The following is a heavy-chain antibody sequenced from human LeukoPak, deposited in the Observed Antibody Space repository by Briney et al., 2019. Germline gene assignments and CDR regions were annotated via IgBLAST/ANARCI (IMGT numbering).Heavy chain of an antibody. CDR2: INPNSGGT. CDR1: GYTFTGYY. CDR3: SNSDILTGYYPDV. D-gene: IGHD3-9*01. V-gene: IGHV1-2*06. J-gene: IGHJ6*04. Sequence: ASVKVSCKASGYTFTGYYMHWVRQAPGQGLEWMGRINPNSGGTNYAQKFQGRVTMTRDTSISTAYMELSRQRSDDTAVYYCSNSDILTGYYPDVWGKGTTVTVSS.